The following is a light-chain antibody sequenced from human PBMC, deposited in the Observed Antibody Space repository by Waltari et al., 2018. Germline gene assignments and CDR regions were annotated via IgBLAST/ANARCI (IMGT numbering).Light chain of an antibody. CDR1: QSVSSY. Sequence: PGERATLSCRASQSVSSYLAWYQQKPGQAPSLLIYDASNRATGIPARFSGSGSVTDFTLTISSLEPEDFAVYYCQQRSNWPLITFGQGTRLEIK. CDR3: QQRSNWPLIT. V-gene: IGKV3-11*01. CDR2: DAS. J-gene: IGKJ5*01.